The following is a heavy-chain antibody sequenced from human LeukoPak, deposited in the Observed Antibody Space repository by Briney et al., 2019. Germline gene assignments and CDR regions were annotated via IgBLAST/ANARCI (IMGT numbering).Heavy chain of an antibody. D-gene: IGHD3-22*01. J-gene: IGHJ4*02. CDR3: ARDLIMGVVVVIRPMGY. CDR1: GFTFSSYA. Sequence: PGGSLRLSCAASGFTFSSYAMHWVRQAPGKGLEWVAVISYDGSNKYYADSVKGRFTISRDNSKNTLYLQTNSLRAEDTAVYYCARDLIMGVVVVIRPMGYWGQGTLVTVSS. CDR2: ISYDGSNK. V-gene: IGHV3-30-3*01.